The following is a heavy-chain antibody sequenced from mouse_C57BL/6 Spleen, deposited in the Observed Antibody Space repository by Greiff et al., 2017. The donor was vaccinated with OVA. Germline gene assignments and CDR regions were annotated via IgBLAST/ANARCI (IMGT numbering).Heavy chain of an antibody. CDR2: IHPNSGST. CDR3: ARRIYDGYFDY. V-gene: IGHV1-64*01. D-gene: IGHD2-3*01. J-gene: IGHJ2*01. Sequence: QVQLQQPGAELVKPGASVKLSCKASGYTFTSYWMHSVKQRPGQGLEWIGMIHPNSGSTNYNEKFKSKATLTVDKSSSTAYMQLSSLTSEDSAVYYCARRIYDGYFDYWGQGTTLTVSS. CDR1: GYTFTSYW.